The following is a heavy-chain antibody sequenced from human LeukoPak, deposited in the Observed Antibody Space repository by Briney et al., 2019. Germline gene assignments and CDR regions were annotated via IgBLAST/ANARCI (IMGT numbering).Heavy chain of an antibody. V-gene: IGHV1-69*05. CDR3: AKTHSSGWYDDTYFDY. J-gene: IGHJ4*02. CDR2: IIPIFGTA. D-gene: IGHD6-19*01. Sequence: ASVKVSCKASGGTFSSYAISWVRQAPGQGLEWMGRIIPIFGTANYAQKFQGRVTINTDESTSTAYMELSSLRSEDTAVYYCAKTHSSGWYDDTYFDYWGQGTLVTVSS. CDR1: GGTFSSYA.